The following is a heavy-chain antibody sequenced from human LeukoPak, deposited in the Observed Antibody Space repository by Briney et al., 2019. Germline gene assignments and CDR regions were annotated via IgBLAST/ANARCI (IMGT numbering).Heavy chain of an antibody. CDR2: ISGSGGST. CDR3: AKDGWGHSGYDLDY. D-gene: IGHD5-12*01. V-gene: IGHV3-23*01. Sequence: GGSLRLSCAASGFTFSSYAMSWVRQAPGKGLEWVSAISGSGGSTYYADSVKGRFTISRDNSKNTLYLQMNSLRAEDTAVYYCAKDGWGHSGYDLDYWGQGTLVTVSS. CDR1: GFTFSSYA. J-gene: IGHJ4*02.